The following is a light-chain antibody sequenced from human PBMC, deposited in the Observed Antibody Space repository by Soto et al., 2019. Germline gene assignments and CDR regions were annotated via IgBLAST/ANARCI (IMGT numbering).Light chain of an antibody. J-gene: IGLJ2*01. CDR3: SSYAGSHNLV. CDR1: SSDVGGYNY. CDR2: EVS. Sequence: QSALTRPPSASGSPGQSVTISCTGTSSDVGGYNYVSWYQQHPGKAPKLMIYEVSKRPSGVPDRFSGSKSGNTASLTVSGLQAEDEADYYCSSYAGSHNLVFGGGTKLTVL. V-gene: IGLV2-8*01.